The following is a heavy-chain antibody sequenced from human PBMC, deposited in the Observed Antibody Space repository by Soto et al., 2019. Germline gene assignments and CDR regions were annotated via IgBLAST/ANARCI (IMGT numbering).Heavy chain of an antibody. CDR1: GGSISSSSYY. CDR3: ARHYCSGGSCYGYFDY. CDR2: IYYSGST. J-gene: IGHJ4*02. V-gene: IGHV4-39*01. Sequence: SETLSLTCTVSGGSISSSSYYWGWIRQPPGKGLEWIGSIYYSGSTYYNPSLKSRVTISVDTSKNQFSLKLSSVTAADTAVYYCARHYCSGGSCYGYFDYWGQGTLVTVSS. D-gene: IGHD2-15*01.